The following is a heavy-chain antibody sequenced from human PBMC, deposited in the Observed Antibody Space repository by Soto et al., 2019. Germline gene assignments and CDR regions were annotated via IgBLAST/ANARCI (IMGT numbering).Heavy chain of an antibody. Sequence: EVPLVESGGGLVQPGGSLRLSCAVSGFPFSSFWMHWVSQAPGAGLVWVSRINTDGSSTSYADSVKGRFTISRDNAKNTLYLQMNSLRVEDTAMYYCAKRGVDTFGLSYWGQGTLVTVSS. CDR2: INTDGSST. V-gene: IGHV3-74*01. D-gene: IGHD3-10*01. CDR3: AKRGVDTFGLSY. J-gene: IGHJ4*02. CDR1: GFPFSSFW.